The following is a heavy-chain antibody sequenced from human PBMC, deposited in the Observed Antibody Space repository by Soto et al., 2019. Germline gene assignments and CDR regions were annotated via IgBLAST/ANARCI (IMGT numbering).Heavy chain of an antibody. D-gene: IGHD6-19*01. V-gene: IGHV3-48*02. J-gene: IGHJ4*02. CDR3: ARDNGMITSGWSSAFLDF. Sequence: GGSLRLSCAASGFTFNSFGMNWVRQAPGKGLEWVSYITPSSSTIHYADSVKGRFTISRDNAKNSLYLQMSSLRDEDAAVYYCARDNGMITSGWSSAFLDFWGQRTQVTVSS. CDR1: GFTFNSFG. CDR2: ITPSSSTI.